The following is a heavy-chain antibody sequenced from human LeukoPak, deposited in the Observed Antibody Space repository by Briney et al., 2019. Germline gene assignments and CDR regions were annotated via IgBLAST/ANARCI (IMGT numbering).Heavy chain of an antibody. CDR2: IKQDDSEI. J-gene: IGHJ4*02. V-gene: IGHV3-7*03. D-gene: IGHD6-19*01. CDR1: GFTFSNYW. Sequence: GGSLRLSCAASGFTFSNYWMTWVRQAPGKGLEWVANIKQDDSEIYYVDSVKGRFTISRDNAKNSLYLQMNSLRAEDTAVYYCAKEAGYSSGWLDYWGQGTLVTVSS. CDR3: AKEAGYSSGWLDY.